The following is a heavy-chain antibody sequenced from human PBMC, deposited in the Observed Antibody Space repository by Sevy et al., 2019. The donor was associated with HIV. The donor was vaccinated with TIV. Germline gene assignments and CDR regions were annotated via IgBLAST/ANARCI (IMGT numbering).Heavy chain of an antibody. CDR1: GGSFSGYY. J-gene: IGHJ3*02. CDR3: AGNTVLVAFDI. Sequence: SETLSLTCAVYGGSFSGYYWSWIRQPPGKGLEWIGEINHSGSTNYNPSLKSRVTISVDTSKNQFSLKLSSVTAADTAVYYCAGNTVLVAFDIWCQGTMVTVSS. CDR2: INHSGST. D-gene: IGHD4-17*01. V-gene: IGHV4-34*01.